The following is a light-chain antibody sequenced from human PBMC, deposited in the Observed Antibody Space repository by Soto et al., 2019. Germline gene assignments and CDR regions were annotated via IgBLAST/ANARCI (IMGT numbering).Light chain of an antibody. Sequence: QSALTQPASVSGSPGQSITISCTGTSSDVGSYNLVSWYQQHPGKAPKLMIYEGSKRPSGVSHRFSGSKSGNTASLTISGLQDDDEADYYCCSYAGSSTLVFGGGTKLTVL. CDR2: EGS. J-gene: IGLJ2*01. V-gene: IGLV2-23*01. CDR3: CSYAGSSTLV. CDR1: SSDVGSYNL.